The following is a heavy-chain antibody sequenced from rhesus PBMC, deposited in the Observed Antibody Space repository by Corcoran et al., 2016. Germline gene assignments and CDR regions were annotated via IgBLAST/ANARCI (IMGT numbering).Heavy chain of an antibody. CDR1: GFSLTTSGMG. D-gene: IGHD2-27*01. CDR2: IYWDDDK. Sequence: QVTLKESGPALVKPTQTLTLTCTFSGFSLTTSGMGVGWIRQPPGKALEWLALIYWDDDKRYSTSLKSRVTISKDTSKNQVVLTMTNMDPVDTATYYWARGGCSGIYCFYYFDYWGQGVLVTVSS. CDR3: ARGGCSGIYCFYYFDY. V-gene: IGHV2-174*01. J-gene: IGHJ4*01.